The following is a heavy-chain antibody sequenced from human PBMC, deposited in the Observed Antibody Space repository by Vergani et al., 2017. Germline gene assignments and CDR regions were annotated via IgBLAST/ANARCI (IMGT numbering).Heavy chain of an antibody. CDR3: AKDHYDFWSGYPNLSPFDL. D-gene: IGHD3-3*01. Sequence: EVQLLESGGDLVQPGGSLRLSCAASGFTFSTYAMTWVRQAPGKGLEWVSTISSDGGSTYYADSVKGRFTISRDNSKNSLYLQMNSLRAEDTALYYCAKDHYDFWSGYPNLSPFDLWGRGTLVTVSS. J-gene: IGHJ2*01. CDR2: ISSDGGST. V-gene: IGHV3-23*01. CDR1: GFTFSTYA.